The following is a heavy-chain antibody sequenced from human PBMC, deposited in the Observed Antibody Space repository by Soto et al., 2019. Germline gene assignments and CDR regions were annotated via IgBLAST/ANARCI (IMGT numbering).Heavy chain of an antibody. CDR2: ISNTGGYI. CDR3: RREEYDD. D-gene: IGHD1-26*01. Sequence: EVQLVESGGGLVKPGGSLRLSCAASGFTFISYTMSWVRQAPGKGLEWVSSISNTGGYIVYADSVKGRFTISRDNAKNSVYLQLSSLRAEDSAVYYFRREEYDDWGQVTLVTVSS. J-gene: IGHJ4*02. CDR1: GFTFISYT. V-gene: IGHV3-21*06.